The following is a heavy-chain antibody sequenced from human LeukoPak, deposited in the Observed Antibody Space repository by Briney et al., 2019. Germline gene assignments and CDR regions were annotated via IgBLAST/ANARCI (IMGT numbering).Heavy chain of an antibody. Sequence: GGSLRLSCAASGFTFSSYAMSWVRQAPGKGLEWVSYISSSSSTIYYADSVKGRFTISRDNAKNSLYPQMNSLRAEDTAVYYCARRIGQWLARMNWYFDLWGRGTLVTVSS. CDR3: ARRIGQWLARMNWYFDL. V-gene: IGHV3-48*01. CDR2: ISSSSSTI. J-gene: IGHJ2*01. CDR1: GFTFSSYA. D-gene: IGHD6-19*01.